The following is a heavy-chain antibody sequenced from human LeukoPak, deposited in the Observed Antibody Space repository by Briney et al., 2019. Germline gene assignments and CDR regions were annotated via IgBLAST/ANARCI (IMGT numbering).Heavy chain of an antibody. V-gene: IGHV4-39*01. CDR3: ARHTPAAVGIYFDY. Sequence: SETLSLTCTVSGGSISSNTYYWGWIRQTPEKGLDWIGSIHYSGRTLYNPSLDSRVTISVDTSTHQFSLRLTSVTGADTAVYYCARHTPAAVGIYFDYWGQGTLVTVSS. CDR1: GGSISSNTYY. CDR2: IHYSGRT. D-gene: IGHD1-26*01. J-gene: IGHJ4*02.